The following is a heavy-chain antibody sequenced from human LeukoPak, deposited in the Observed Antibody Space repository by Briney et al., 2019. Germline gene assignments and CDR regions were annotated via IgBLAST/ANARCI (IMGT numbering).Heavy chain of an antibody. CDR3: ARVGDYYDSSGYYHDAFDI. Sequence: GGSLRLSCAASGFTFSSYAMHWVRQAPGKGLEWVAVISYDGSNKYYSDSVKGRFTISRDNSKNTLYLQMNSLRAEDTAVYYCARVGDYYDSSGYYHDAFDIWGQGTMVTVSS. CDR1: GFTFSSYA. J-gene: IGHJ3*02. D-gene: IGHD3-22*01. V-gene: IGHV3-30*04. CDR2: ISYDGSNK.